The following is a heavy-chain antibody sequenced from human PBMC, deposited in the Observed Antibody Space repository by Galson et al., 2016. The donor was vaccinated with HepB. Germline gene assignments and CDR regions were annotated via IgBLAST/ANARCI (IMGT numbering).Heavy chain of an antibody. CDR3: ATETSVVPPAGMDV. CDR1: GHTLIELS. Sequence: SVKVSCKVSGHTLIELSIHWVRQAPGKGLEWMGSFDPEDGETIYAQKFQGRVTMTEDTSAETAYMELSSLRSEDTAAYFCATETSVVPPAGMDVWGQGTTVTVSS. D-gene: IGHD2-2*01. CDR2: FDPEDGET. J-gene: IGHJ6*02. V-gene: IGHV1-24*01.